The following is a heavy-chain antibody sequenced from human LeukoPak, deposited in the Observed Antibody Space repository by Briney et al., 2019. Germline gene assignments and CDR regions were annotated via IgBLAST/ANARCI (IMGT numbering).Heavy chain of an antibody. CDR3: ARVSRSRSSGWALFDY. D-gene: IGHD6-19*01. CDR1: GGSISSGGSS. V-gene: IGHV4-30-2*01. J-gene: IGHJ4*02. CDR2: IYHSGST. Sequence: SQTLSLTCAVSGGSISSGGSSWSWIRQPPGKGLEWIGYIYHSGSTYYNPSLKSRVTISVDRSKNQFSLKLSSVTAADTAVYYCARVSRSRSSGWALFDYWGQGTLVTVSS.